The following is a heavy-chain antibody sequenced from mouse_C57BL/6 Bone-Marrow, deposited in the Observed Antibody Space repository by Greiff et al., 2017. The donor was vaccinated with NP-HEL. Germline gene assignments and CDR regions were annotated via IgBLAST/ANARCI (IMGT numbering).Heavy chain of an antibody. D-gene: IGHD2-4*01. CDR3: AKDKHFYYDYDASTYYYAKDY. Sequence: VQLQQSGAELVMPGASVKLSCKASGYTFTSYWMHWVKRRPGQGLEWIGEIDPSDSYTNYNQKFKGKFTLTVDKSSSTAYMQLSSLTSEDSAVYYCAKDKHFYYDYDASTYYYAKDYWGQGTSVTVSS. J-gene: IGHJ4*01. V-gene: IGHV1-69*01. CDR2: IDPSDSYT. CDR1: GYTFTSYW.